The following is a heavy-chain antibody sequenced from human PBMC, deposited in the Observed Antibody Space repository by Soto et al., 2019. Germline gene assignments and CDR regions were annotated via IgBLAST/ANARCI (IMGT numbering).Heavy chain of an antibody. J-gene: IGHJ6*03. CDR1: GLSFPNYA. D-gene: IGHD2-2*01. V-gene: IGHV3-23*01. CDR2: IGGSGAYT. CDR3: AKGSSSTQFLNYYFYHMDV. Sequence: LLESGGGLVQPGGSLRLSCVASGLSFPNYAMNWVRQAPGKGLEWVSGIGGSGAYTYYADSVKGRFTISRDNSKNTVYLQMKSLRGEDTAVYYCAKGSSSTQFLNYYFYHMDVWGKGTTVSVSS.